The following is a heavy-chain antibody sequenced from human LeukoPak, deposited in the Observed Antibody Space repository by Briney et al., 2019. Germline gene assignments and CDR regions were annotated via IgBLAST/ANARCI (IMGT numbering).Heavy chain of an antibody. CDR1: GYTFIDYF. CDR3: ARAVSGTLGGAFDI. V-gene: IGHV1-2*02. D-gene: IGHD1-7*01. Sequence: ASVKVSFKASGYTFIDYFFHWMRQTPGQGLEWLGWINPNSGVTRYAQKFQGRVTLTRDTAAYMELSSLKSDDTTVYYCARAVSGTLGGAFDIWGQGTAVTVSS. J-gene: IGHJ3*02. CDR2: INPNSGVT.